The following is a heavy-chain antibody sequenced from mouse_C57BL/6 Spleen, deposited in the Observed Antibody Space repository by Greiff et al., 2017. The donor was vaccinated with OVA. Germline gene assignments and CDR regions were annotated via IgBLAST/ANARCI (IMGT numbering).Heavy chain of an antibody. CDR2: IRLKSDNYAT. Sequence: EVQLQQSGGGLVQPGGSMKLSCVASGFTFSNYWMNWVRQSPEKGLEWVAQIRLKSDNYATHYAESVKGRFTISRDDSKSSVYLQMNNLRAEDTGIYYCTGGTAQATEAYWGQGTLVTVSA. J-gene: IGHJ3*01. D-gene: IGHD3-2*02. V-gene: IGHV6-3*01. CDR3: TGGTAQATEAY. CDR1: GFTFSNYW.